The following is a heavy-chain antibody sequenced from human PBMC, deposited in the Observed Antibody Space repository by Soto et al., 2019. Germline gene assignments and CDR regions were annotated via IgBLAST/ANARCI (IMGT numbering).Heavy chain of an antibody. Sequence: QVQLVQSGAEVKRPGSSVKLSCKASGGTFTYYGISWVRQAPGQGLEWMGGIIPIIGPATNAQKFQGRLTITADQSTSTAYMELGSLGSEDTALYDCARDLGTTIAGPPRRETYGWLDPWGEGTLVTVSS. V-gene: IGHV1-69*01. CDR3: ARDLGTTIAGPPRRETYGWLDP. D-gene: IGHD3-22*01. J-gene: IGHJ5*02. CDR1: GGTFTYYG. CDR2: IIPIIGPA.